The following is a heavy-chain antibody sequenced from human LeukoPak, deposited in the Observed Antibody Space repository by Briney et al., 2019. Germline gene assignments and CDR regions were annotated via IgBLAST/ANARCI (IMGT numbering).Heavy chain of an antibody. CDR1: GFSFSSYW. CDR3: ARVGWFGSKGALHDAFDI. CDR2: IKEDGSEK. V-gene: IGHV3-7*01. D-gene: IGHD3-10*01. Sequence: GGSLRLSCAASGFSFSSYWMSWVRQAPGKGLEWVASIKEDGSEKYYVDSVKGRFSISRDNVKNSVHLQMNSLRAEDTSVYYCARVGWFGSKGALHDAFDIWGQGTMVTVSS. J-gene: IGHJ3*02.